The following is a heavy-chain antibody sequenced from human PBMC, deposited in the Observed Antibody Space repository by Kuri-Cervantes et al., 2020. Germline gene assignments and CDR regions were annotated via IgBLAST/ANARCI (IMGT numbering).Heavy chain of an antibody. CDR1: GYSISGDHY. Sequence: GSLRLSCDVSGYSISGDHYWGWIRQPPGKGLEWIGRIFHSGTTWYNPSLRSRVIISVDTSKNQISLKVGSVNAADTAVYYCAKVPVTGYYFDYWGQGTLVTVSS. CDR3: AKVPVTGYYFDY. CDR2: IFHSGTT. V-gene: IGHV4-38-2*01. D-gene: IGHD2-8*02. J-gene: IGHJ4*02.